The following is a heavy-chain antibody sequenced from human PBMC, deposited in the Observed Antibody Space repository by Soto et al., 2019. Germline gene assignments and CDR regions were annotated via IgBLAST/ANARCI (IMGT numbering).Heavy chain of an antibody. D-gene: IGHD3-22*01. V-gene: IGHV4-34*01. CDR1: VGSFDGYY. Sequence: SETLSLTCALYVGSFDGYYWSLIRQSPGKGLECIWEIHHSGSTKYNPSLKSRVSLSVDTSKKQFSLKLTSVTAADRGVYFCARGPTYYYDSSGESRFAYWAQGTMVTVSS. CDR2: IHHSGST. CDR3: ARGPTYYYDSSGESRFAY. J-gene: IGHJ4*02.